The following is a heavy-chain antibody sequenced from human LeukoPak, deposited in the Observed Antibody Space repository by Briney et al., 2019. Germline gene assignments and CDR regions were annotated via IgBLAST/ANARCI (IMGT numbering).Heavy chain of an antibody. CDR1: GGSISSYY. CDR2: IYYSGST. D-gene: IGHD2-15*01. J-gene: IGHJ5*02. CDR3: ARDIGYCSGGSCYPQNWFDP. V-gene: IGHV4-59*01. Sequence: SETLSLTCTVSGGSISSYYWSWIRQPPGKGLEWIGYIYYSGSTNYNPSLKSRVTISVDTSKNQFSLKLSSVTAADTAVYYCARDIGYCSGGSCYPQNWFDPWGQGTLVTVSS.